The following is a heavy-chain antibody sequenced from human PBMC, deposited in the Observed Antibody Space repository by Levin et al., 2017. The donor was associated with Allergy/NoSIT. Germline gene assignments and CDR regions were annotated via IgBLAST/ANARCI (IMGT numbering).Heavy chain of an antibody. CDR3: AREGGWDYHYGMDV. CDR2: IKQDGSET. CDR1: GFTFTSFW. V-gene: IGHV3-7*01. D-gene: IGHD6-19*01. Sequence: GGSLRLSCAASGFTFTSFWMTWVRQAPGKGLEWVANIKQDGSETYYVDSVKGRFTISRDNAKNSVYLQMNSLRVDDTAVYYCAREGGWDYHYGMDVWGQGTTVTVSS. J-gene: IGHJ6*02.